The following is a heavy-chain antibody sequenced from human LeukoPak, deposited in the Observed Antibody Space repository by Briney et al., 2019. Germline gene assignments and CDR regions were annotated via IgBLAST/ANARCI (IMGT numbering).Heavy chain of an antibody. D-gene: IGHD3-16*02. V-gene: IGHV4-34*01. Sequence: PSETLSLTCTASGGSLTSAAHYWTWIRQPPGKGLEWIGEINHSGSTNYNPSLKSRVTISVDTSKNQFSLKLSSVTAADTAVYYCARAVYDYVWGSYRYTHYYFDYWGQGTLVTVSS. J-gene: IGHJ4*02. CDR2: INHSGST. CDR1: GGSLTSAAHY. CDR3: ARAVYDYVWGSYRYTHYYFDY.